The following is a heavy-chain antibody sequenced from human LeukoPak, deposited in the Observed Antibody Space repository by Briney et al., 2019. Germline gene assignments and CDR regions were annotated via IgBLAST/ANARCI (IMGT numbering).Heavy chain of an antibody. CDR3: ASRKSYSSGWYFDY. J-gene: IGHJ4*02. CDR2: IYYSGST. CDR1: GFTFSNYW. D-gene: IGHD6-19*01. Sequence: PGGSLRLSCAASGFTFSNYWMSWVRQGPGKGLEWIGSIYYSGSTYYNPSLKSRVTISVDTSKNQFSLKLSSVTAADTAVYYCASRKSYSSGWYFDYWGQGTLVTVSS. V-gene: IGHV4-39*01.